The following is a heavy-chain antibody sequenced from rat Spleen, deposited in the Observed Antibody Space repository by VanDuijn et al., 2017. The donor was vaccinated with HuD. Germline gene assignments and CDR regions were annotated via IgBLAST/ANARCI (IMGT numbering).Heavy chain of an antibody. J-gene: IGHJ2*01. V-gene: IGHV5-29*01. CDR3: TRVGPTGDY. CDR2: ISYGDSSGHSGT. Sequence: EVQLVESGGGLVQPGRSLKVSCAASGFTFSDYGVAWVRQAPTTGLEWVATISYGDSSGHSGTYYRDSVKGRFTISRDNAKSTLYLQMNSLRSEDTATYYCTRVGPTGDYWGQGVMVTVSS. CDR1: GFTFSDYG. D-gene: IGHD1-11*01.